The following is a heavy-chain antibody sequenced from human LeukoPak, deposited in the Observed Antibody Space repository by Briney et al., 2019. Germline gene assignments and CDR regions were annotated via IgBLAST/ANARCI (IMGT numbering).Heavy chain of an antibody. Sequence: ASVKVSCKASGYTFTDYYMHWVRQAPGQGLEWMGWINPNSGGTNYAQKFQGRVTMTRDTSISTAYMELSRLRSDDTAVYYCARAGVVVVAATYFDYWGQGTLVTVSS. D-gene: IGHD2-15*01. CDR1: GYTFTDYY. CDR2: INPNSGGT. J-gene: IGHJ4*02. CDR3: ARAGVVVVAATYFDY. V-gene: IGHV1-2*02.